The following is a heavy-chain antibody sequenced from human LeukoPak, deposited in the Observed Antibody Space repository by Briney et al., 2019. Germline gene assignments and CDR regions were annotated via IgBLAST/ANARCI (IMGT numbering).Heavy chain of an antibody. CDR1: GGSISSHY. CDR2: IYYSGST. V-gene: IGHV4-59*11. J-gene: IGHJ5*02. Sequence: SDTLSLTCSVSGGSISSHYWSWIRQPPGKGLDWIGYIYYSGSTKYNPSLKSRVTISVDTSKNQFSLKLSFVTAADTAVYYCARGGTTVTPGLLWFDPWGQGTLVTVSS. CDR3: ARGGTTVTPGLLWFDP. D-gene: IGHD4-17*01.